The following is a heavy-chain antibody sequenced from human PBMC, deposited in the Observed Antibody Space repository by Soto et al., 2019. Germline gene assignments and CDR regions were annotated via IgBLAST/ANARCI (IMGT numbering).Heavy chain of an antibody. V-gene: IGHV1-2*04. J-gene: IGHJ4*02. CDR1: GYTFTVYY. CDR3: ARDYRGAAAGRGGFDY. Sequence: GASVKVSCKASGYTFTVYYMHWVRQAPGQGLEWMGWINPNSGGTNYAQKFQGWVTMTRDTSISTAYMELSRLRSDDTAVYYCARDYRGAAAGRGGFDYWGQGTLVTVSS. CDR2: INPNSGGT. D-gene: IGHD6-13*01.